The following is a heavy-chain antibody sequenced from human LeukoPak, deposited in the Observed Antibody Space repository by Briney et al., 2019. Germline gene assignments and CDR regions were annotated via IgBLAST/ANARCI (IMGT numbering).Heavy chain of an antibody. Sequence: GGSLRLSCAASGFTFSSYWMSWVRQAPGKGLEWVANIKQDGSEKYYVDSVRGRFTISRDNAKNSLYLQMNSLRAEDMAVYYCARSPSSGWFYYFDYWGQGTLVTVSS. D-gene: IGHD6-19*01. CDR2: IKQDGSEK. V-gene: IGHV3-7*01. CDR3: ARSPSSGWFYYFDY. CDR1: GFTFSSYW. J-gene: IGHJ4*02.